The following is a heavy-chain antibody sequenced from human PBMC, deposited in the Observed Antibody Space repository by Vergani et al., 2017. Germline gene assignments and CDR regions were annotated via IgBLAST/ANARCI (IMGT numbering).Heavy chain of an antibody. CDR3: ARDSEDIVVVPASITWFDP. D-gene: IGHD2-2*01. CDR1: GYTFTSYG. Sequence: QVQLVQSGAEVKKPGASVKVSCKASGYTFTSYGISWVRQAPGQGLEWMGRIIPIFGTANYAQKFQGRVTITADESTSTAYMELSSLRSEDTAVYYCARDSEDIVVVPASITWFDPWGQGTLVTVSS. J-gene: IGHJ5*02. CDR2: IIPIFGTA. V-gene: IGHV1-69*13.